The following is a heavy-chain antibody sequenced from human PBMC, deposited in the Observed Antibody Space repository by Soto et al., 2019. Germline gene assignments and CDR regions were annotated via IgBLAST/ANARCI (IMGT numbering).Heavy chain of an antibody. J-gene: IGHJ5*02. CDR2: ISAYNGNT. V-gene: IGHV1-18*01. Sequence: ASVKVSCKASGYTFTSYGISWVRQAPGQGLEWMGWISAYNGNTNYAQKLQGRVTMTTDTSTSTAYMELRSLRSDDTAVYYCASHIDFWSGYHNWFDPWGQGTLVTVSS. D-gene: IGHD3-3*01. CDR1: GYTFTSYG. CDR3: ASHIDFWSGYHNWFDP.